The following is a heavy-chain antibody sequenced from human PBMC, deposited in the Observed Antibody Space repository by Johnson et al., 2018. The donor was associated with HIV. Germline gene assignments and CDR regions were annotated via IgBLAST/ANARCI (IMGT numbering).Heavy chain of an antibody. CDR1: GFTFDDYG. D-gene: IGHD2-2*01. J-gene: IGHJ3*01. Sequence: VHLVESGGGVVRPGGSLRLSCAASGFTFDDYGMSWVRQAPGKGLEWVSGINWNGGSTGYADSVKGRFTISRDNSKNTLYLQMNSLRNEDTAVYYCARDGSTSCSDCFDAFDVWGQGTMVTVSS. CDR3: ARDGSTSCSDCFDAFDV. V-gene: IGHV3-20*04. CDR2: INWNGGST.